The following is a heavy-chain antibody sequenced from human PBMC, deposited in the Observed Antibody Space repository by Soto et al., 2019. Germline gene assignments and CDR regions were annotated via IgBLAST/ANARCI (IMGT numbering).Heavy chain of an antibody. CDR2: IYGDDDK. V-gene: IGHV2-5*02. J-gene: IGHJ4*02. CDR3: ARSSRSFRSFDY. CDR1: GFSLSTSGVG. D-gene: IGHD1-26*01. Sequence: QITLKESGPTLVKPTQTLTLTCTLSGFSLSTSGVGVGWIRKPPGKALEWLALIYGDDDKRYSPSLKSRPTVTQHPPNNQFAMTITNMDPVDTATYYRARSSRSFRSFDYWGQGTLVTVSS.